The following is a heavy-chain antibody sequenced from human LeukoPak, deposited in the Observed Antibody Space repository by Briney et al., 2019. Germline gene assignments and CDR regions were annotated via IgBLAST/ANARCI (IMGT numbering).Heavy chain of an antibody. Sequence: GGSLRLSCAASGFTFSSIPMSWVRQAPGKGLEWVSSISNIPYYADCVKGRFTISRDISKNTLYLQMNSLRAEDTAVYYCAKESLSRHFDLEHWGQGTPVTVSS. D-gene: IGHD3-9*01. CDR2: ISNIP. V-gene: IGHV3-23*01. J-gene: IGHJ4*02. CDR3: AKESLSRHFDLEH. CDR1: GFTFSSIP.